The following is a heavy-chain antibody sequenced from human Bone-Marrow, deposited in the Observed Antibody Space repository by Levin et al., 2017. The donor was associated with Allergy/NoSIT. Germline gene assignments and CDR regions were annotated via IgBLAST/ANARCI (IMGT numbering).Heavy chain of an antibody. V-gene: IGHV3-11*04. D-gene: IGHD5-12*01. CDR1: GFTLSDYY. CDR2: ITSSGSYI. J-gene: IGHJ5*02. CDR3: ARGLEYSGLP. Sequence: GGSLRLSCAASGFTLSDYYMSWIRQAPGKGLDWVSSITSSGSYIYYADSVQGRFTISRDNAKNSLYLQMNSLRAADTAVYYCARGLEYSGLPWGQGTLVTVSS.